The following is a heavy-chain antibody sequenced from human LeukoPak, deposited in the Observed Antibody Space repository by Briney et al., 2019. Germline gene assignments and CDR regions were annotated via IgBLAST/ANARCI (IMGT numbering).Heavy chain of an antibody. CDR1: GYTFTSYD. Sequence: ASVKVSCKASGYTFTSYDINWVRQATGQGLEWMGWMNPNSGNTGYAQKFQGRVTITRNASISTAYMELSSLRSEDTAVYYCARGAPDFWSVYYMDVWGKGTTVTVSS. CDR3: ARGAPDFWSVYYMDV. D-gene: IGHD3-3*01. J-gene: IGHJ6*03. V-gene: IGHV1-8*01. CDR2: MNPNSGNT.